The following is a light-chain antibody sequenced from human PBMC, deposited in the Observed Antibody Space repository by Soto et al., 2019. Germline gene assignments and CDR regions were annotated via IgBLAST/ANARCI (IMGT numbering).Light chain of an antibody. J-gene: IGLJ1*01. Sequence: HSVLTQPASVSGSPGQSITISCTGTSSDVGGYNYVSWYQQHPGKAPKLIIYGVTNRPSGVSNRFSASKSGNTASLAISGLQAEDEADYYCSSYTTSSTYVFGTGTKVTVL. CDR3: SSYTTSSTYV. CDR2: GVT. CDR1: SSDVGGYNY. V-gene: IGLV2-14*03.